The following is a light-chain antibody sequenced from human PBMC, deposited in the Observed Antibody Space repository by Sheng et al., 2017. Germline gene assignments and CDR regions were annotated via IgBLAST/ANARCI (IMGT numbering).Light chain of an antibody. CDR1: TSDIGSFDY. Sequence: QSALTQPPSASGSPGQSVTISCIGTTSDIGSFDYVSWYQQHPGRVPKLMIYEVSKRPSGVPDRFSGSKSGNTASLTVSGLQAEDEADYYCSSYAGSNNYVFGTGTKVTVL. CDR2: EVS. J-gene: IGLJ1*01. V-gene: IGLV2-8*01. CDR3: SSYAGSNNYV.